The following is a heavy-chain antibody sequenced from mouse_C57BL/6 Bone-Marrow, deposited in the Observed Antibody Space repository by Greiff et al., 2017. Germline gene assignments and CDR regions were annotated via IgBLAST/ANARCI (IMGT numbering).Heavy chain of an antibody. D-gene: IGHD1-1*01. CDR1: GYTFTDYN. V-gene: IGHV1-18*01. CDR2: INPNNGGT. J-gene: IGHJ1*03. Sequence: EVQLQESGPELVKPGASVKIPCKASGYTFTDYNMDWVKQSHGKSLEWIGDINPNNGGTIYNQKFKGKATLTVDKSSSTAYMELRRLTSEDTAVYYCAIVVTTVVPPDVWGTGTTVSVSS. CDR3: AIVVTTVVPPDV.